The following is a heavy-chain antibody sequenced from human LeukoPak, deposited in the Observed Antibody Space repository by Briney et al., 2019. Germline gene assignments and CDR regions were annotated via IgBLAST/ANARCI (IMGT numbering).Heavy chain of an antibody. CDR2: ISSNEGRT. V-gene: IGHV3-64*01. Sequence: GGSLRLSCAASGFTFSSYSMHWVRQAPGKGLQYLSAISSNEGRTYYANSVKGRVTISRDNSKNTLYLQMGSLGPEDTAVYYCARDSSITNYYYGMDVWGQGTTVTVSS. CDR3: ARDSSITNYYYGMDV. J-gene: IGHJ6*02. D-gene: IGHD2-2*01. CDR1: GFTFSSYS.